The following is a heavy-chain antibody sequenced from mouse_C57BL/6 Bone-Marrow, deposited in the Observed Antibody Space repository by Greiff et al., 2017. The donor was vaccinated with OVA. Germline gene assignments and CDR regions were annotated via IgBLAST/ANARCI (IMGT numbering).Heavy chain of an antibody. Sequence: QVQLQQSGAELVKPGASVKLPCKASGYTFTEYTIHWVNQRSGQGLEWLGWFYLGSGSIKYNEKFNDKATLTANKSSSTVYMVLSRLTSEDSAVYFCARPTYCYYSNYGFAYWGQGTLVTVSA. CDR2: FYLGSGSI. V-gene: IGHV1-62-2*01. CDR3: ARPTYCYYSNYGFAY. J-gene: IGHJ3*01. D-gene: IGHD2-5*01. CDR1: GYTFTEYT.